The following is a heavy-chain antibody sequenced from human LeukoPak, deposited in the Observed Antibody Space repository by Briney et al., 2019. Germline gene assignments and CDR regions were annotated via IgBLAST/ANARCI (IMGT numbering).Heavy chain of an antibody. CDR1: GGSISSYY. V-gene: IGHV4-59*01. J-gene: IGHJ4*02. CDR2: IYYSGST. D-gene: IGHD1-26*01. Sequence: SETLSPTCTVSGGSISSYYWSWIRQPPGKGLEWIGYIYYSGSTNYNPSLKSRVTISVDTSKNQFSLNLGSVTAADTAVYYCARVRGSYCDYWGQGTLVTVSS. CDR3: ARVRGSYCDY.